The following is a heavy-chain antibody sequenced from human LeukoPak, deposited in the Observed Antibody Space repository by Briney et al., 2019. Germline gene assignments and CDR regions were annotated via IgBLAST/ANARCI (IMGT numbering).Heavy chain of an antibody. CDR3: AKGLEDRHDSSGYYYNWFDP. CDR2: ISNSGGST. Sequence: PRGSPRVSCAASGFNFSSFAMTWVCQAPGKGLEWVSGISNSGGSTYYPDSVRGRFTISRDNSKHTLYLQMNSLTAEDTALYYCAKGLEDRHDSSGYYYNWFDPWGQGTLVTVSS. D-gene: IGHD3-22*01. CDR1: GFNFSSFA. J-gene: IGHJ5*02. V-gene: IGHV3-23*01.